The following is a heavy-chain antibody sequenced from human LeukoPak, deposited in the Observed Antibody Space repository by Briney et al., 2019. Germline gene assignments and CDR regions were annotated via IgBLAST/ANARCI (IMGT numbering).Heavy chain of an antibody. CDR3: ARTATTPDY. CDR2: IYYSGST. V-gene: IGHV4-39*01. J-gene: IGHJ4*02. Sequence: SETLSLTCTVSGGSISSSSYSWGWIRQPPGKGLEWIGSIYYSGSTYYNPSLKSRVTISVDTSKNQFSLKLSSVTAADTAVYYCARTATTPDYWGQGTLVTVSS. D-gene: IGHD5-12*01. CDR1: GGSISSSSYS.